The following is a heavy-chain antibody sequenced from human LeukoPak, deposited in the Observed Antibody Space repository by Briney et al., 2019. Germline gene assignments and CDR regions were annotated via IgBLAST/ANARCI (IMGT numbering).Heavy chain of an antibody. J-gene: IGHJ4*02. V-gene: IGHV1-2*02. CDR1: GYTFTGYY. D-gene: IGHD3-9*01. Sequence: ASVKVSCKASGYTFTGYYMHWVRQAPGQGLEWMGWINPYSGDTNYAQKFQGRVTVTRDTSISTVYMDLSRLRPDDTAVYYCARTYDILTGYYYYWGQGTLVTVSS. CDR2: INPYSGDT. CDR3: ARTYDILTGYYYY.